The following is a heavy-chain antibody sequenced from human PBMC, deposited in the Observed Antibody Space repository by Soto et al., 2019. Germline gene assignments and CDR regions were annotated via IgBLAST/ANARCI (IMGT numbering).Heavy chain of an antibody. CDR1: GGSISSSSYY. Sequence: SETLSLTCTVSGGSISSSSYYWGWIRQPPGKGLEWIGSIYYSGSTYYNPSLKSRVTISVDTSKNQFSLKLSSVTAADTAVYYCARGPKVTPYYYYYYYMDVWGKGTTVTVSS. D-gene: IGHD2-21*02. V-gene: IGHV4-39*01. CDR3: ARGPKVTPYYYYYYYMDV. J-gene: IGHJ6*03. CDR2: IYYSGST.